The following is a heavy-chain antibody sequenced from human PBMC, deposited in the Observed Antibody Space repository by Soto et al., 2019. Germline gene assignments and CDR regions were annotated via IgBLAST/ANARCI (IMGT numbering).Heavy chain of an antibody. J-gene: IGHJ3*02. CDR1: GFTFSSYW. Sequence: EVQLVESGGGLVQPGGSLSLPCAASGFTFSSYWMYWVRQAPGKGLEWVSHMNNDGSYIIYAESVKGRFTFSRDNAKNTLYLQMNSLRAEDTAVYYCVRGGYMHACDIWGQGTMVTVSS. CDR2: MNNDGSYI. CDR3: VRGGYMHACDI. D-gene: IGHD6-13*01. V-gene: IGHV3-74*01.